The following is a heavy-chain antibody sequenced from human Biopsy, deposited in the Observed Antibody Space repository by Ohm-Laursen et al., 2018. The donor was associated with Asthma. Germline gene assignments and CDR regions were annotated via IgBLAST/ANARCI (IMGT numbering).Heavy chain of an antibody. Sequence: SLRLSCTASGFMFRGFGMHWVRQAPGKGLEWVAVISYDGNHKFYEDSVKGRFTISRDNSKNTLYLQMNSLRTEDTAVYYCAKRRGYSGHDNDYWGRGTLVIVSS. J-gene: IGHJ4*02. CDR2: ISYDGNHK. CDR1: GFMFRGFG. CDR3: AKRRGYSGHDNDY. V-gene: IGHV3-30*18. D-gene: IGHD5-12*01.